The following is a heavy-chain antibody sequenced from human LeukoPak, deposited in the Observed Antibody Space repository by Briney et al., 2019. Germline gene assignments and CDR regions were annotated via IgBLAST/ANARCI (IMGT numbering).Heavy chain of an antibody. J-gene: IGHJ6*02. CDR3: ASPPGGLVDTAMVTHNYYYYGMDV. CDR2: IIPILGIA. CDR1: GGTFSSYA. D-gene: IGHD5-18*01. Sequence: ASVKVSCKASGGTFSSYAISWVRQAPGQGLEWMGRIIPILGIANYAQKFQGRVTITADKSTSTAYMELSSLRSEDTAVYYCASPPGGLVDTAMVTHNYYYYGMDVWGQGTTVTVSS. V-gene: IGHV1-69*04.